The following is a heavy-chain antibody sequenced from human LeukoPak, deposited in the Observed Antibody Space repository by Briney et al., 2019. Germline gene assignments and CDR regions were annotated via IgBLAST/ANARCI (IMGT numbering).Heavy chain of an antibody. CDR2: ISRSGSTI. CDR3: ARRDAHDY. CDR1: GFNFSTYW. Sequence: GGSLRLSCVASGFNFSTYWMNWVRQAPGKGLEWVSYISRSGSTIYYADSVKGRFTISSDNAKNSLYLQMNSLRDEDTAVYYCARRDAHDYWGQGTLVTVSS. D-gene: IGHD2-2*01. V-gene: IGHV3-48*02. J-gene: IGHJ4*02.